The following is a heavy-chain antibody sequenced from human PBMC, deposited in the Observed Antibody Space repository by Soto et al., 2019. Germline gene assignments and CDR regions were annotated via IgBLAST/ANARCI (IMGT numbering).Heavy chain of an antibody. CDR2: IHPGDSEA. J-gene: IGHJ4*02. Sequence: GESLKISCRVSGYSFTTYWIGWVRQMSGKGLEWIGIIHPGDSEARYSPSFQGQVTISADRSINTAYLQWSSLRASDTAMYYCARQGEEDTPMIIDYWGQGXLVTVYS. CDR1: GYSFTTYW. V-gene: IGHV5-51*01. D-gene: IGHD5-18*01. CDR3: ARQGEEDTPMIIDY.